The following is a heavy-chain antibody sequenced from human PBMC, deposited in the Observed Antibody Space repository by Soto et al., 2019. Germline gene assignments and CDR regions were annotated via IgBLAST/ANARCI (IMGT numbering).Heavy chain of an antibody. V-gene: IGHV4-34*01. CDR2: INHSGST. CDR3: AREEEGCSGGSCYYNY. J-gene: IGHJ4*02. Sequence: ETLSLTCAVYGGSFSGYYWSWIRQPPGKGLEWIGEINHSGSTNYNPSLKSRVTISVDTSKNQFSLKLSSVTAADTAVYYCAREEEGCSGGSCYYNYWGQGTLVTVSS. CDR1: GGSFSGYY. D-gene: IGHD2-15*01.